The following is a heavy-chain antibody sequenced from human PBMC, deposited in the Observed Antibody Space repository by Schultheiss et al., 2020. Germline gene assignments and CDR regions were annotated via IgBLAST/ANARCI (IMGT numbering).Heavy chain of an antibody. D-gene: IGHD3-10*01. CDR2: ISAYNGNT. Sequence: ASVKVSCKASGGTFSSYGISWVRQAPGQGLEWMGWISAYNGNTNYAQKLQGRVTMTRDTSTSTVYMELSSLRSEDTAVYYCARGSSRFAPPLSSVWFGEDFYYYYYGMDVWGQGTTVTVSS. V-gene: IGHV1-18*01. CDR3: ARGSSRFAPPLSSVWFGEDFYYYYYGMDV. CDR1: GGTFSSYG. J-gene: IGHJ6*02.